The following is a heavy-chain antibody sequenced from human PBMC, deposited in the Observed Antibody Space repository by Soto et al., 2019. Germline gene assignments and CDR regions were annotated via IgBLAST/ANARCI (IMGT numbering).Heavy chain of an antibody. CDR1: GFTFSSYW. J-gene: IGHJ6*02. CDR3: ARQLVLGYTSYYYYYGMDV. D-gene: IGHD6-13*01. V-gene: IGHV3-74*01. CDR2: INSDGSST. Sequence: GGSLRLSCAASGFTFSSYWMHWVRQAPGKGLVLVSRINSDGSSTSYADSVKGRFTISRDNAKNTLYLQMNSLRAEDTAVYYCARQLVLGYTSYYYYYGMDVWGQGTTVTVSS.